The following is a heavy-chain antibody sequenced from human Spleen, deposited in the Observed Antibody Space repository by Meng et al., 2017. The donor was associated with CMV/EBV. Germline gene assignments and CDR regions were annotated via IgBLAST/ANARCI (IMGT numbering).Heavy chain of an antibody. D-gene: IGHD6-19*01. CDR1: GGTFSSYA. CDR2: IIPIFGTA. Sequence: SVKVSCKASGGTFSSYAISWVRQAPGQGLEWMGGIIPIFGTANYAQKFQGRVTMTRNTSISTAYMELSSLRSEDTAVYYCARKVGTVAGDFDYWGQGTLVTVSS. J-gene: IGHJ4*02. V-gene: IGHV1-69*05. CDR3: ARKVGTVAGDFDY.